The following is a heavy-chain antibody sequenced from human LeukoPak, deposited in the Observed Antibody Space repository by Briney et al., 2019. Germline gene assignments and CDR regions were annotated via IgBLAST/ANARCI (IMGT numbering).Heavy chain of an antibody. CDR2: ISDASDNT. CDR3: ANDLFGYFDS. D-gene: IGHD3-16*01. J-gene: IGHJ4*02. CDR1: GFTFSSYA. V-gene: IGHV3-23*01. Sequence: GGSLRLSCAASGFTFSSYAMSWVRQAPGEGLEWVSTISDASDNTYYADSVKGRFITSRDNSKNTLFLQMHSLRAEDTAVYYCANDLFGYFDSWGQGTLVTVSS.